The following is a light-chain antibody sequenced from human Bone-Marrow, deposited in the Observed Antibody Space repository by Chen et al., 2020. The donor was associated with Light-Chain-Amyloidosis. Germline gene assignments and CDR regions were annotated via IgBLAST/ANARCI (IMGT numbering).Light chain of an antibody. V-gene: IGKV3-20*01. CDR1: QTISSNY. CDR2: GSS. Sequence: EIVLTHSPGTLSLSPGEGANLSCRDSQTISSNYLTWYQQKFGQAPRLLIYGSSSRDTGIPDRLTGSGSGTDFTLTIDRLEPEDFAMYYCQQYGNSPLTVDGGTKVEIK. CDR3: QQYGNSPLT. J-gene: IGKJ4*01.